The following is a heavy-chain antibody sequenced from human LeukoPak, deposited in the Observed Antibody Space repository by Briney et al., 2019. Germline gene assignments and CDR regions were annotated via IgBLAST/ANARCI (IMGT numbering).Heavy chain of an antibody. D-gene: IGHD2-21*02. J-gene: IGHJ3*01. CDR3: ARFSKMTWGDWGDAFDV. Sequence: SETLPLMCSVYGGSFSDYFWSWIRQPPGKGLEWIGEIDDGGNTNYNPSLMSRVIVAMEKSKKQFSLVMRSVTAADTAIYYCARFSKMTWGDWGDAFDVWGQGTTVIVSS. CDR2: IDDGGNT. CDR1: GGSFSDYF. V-gene: IGHV4-34*01.